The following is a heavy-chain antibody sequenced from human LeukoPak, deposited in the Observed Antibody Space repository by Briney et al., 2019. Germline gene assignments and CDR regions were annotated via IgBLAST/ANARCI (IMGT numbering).Heavy chain of an antibody. CDR2: ISIYNDNT. J-gene: IGHJ4*02. Sequence: ASVKVSCKASGYTFTSFGITWVRQAPGQGLEWMGWISIYNDNTKYAQKFQGRVSMTTDTSTSTAYMELRSLRSDDTAVYYCVRYAWVFGVVPPGDYWGQGTLVTVSS. CDR3: VRYAWVFGVVPPGDY. D-gene: IGHD3-3*01. CDR1: GYTFTSFG. V-gene: IGHV1-18*01.